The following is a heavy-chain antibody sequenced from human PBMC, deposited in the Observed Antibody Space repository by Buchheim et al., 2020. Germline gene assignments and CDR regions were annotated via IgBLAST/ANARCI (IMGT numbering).Heavy chain of an antibody. J-gene: IGHJ6*01. CDR3: AGIVVEWLLRYYYYGMDV. CDR1: GGSFSGYY. D-gene: IGHD5-12*01. V-gene: IGHV4-34*01. Sequence: QVQLQQWGAGLLQPSETLSLTCAVYGGSFSGYYWSWIRQPPGKGLEWIGEINHSGSTNYNPSLKSRVTISVDTSKNHFSLKLGSVTAADTAVYYCAGIVVEWLLRYYYYGMDVWGQGTT. CDR2: INHSGST.